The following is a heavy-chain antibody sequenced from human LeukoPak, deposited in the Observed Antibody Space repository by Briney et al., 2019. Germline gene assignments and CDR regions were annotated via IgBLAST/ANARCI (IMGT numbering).Heavy chain of an antibody. J-gene: IGHJ4*02. Sequence: GGSLRLSCAASGFTFDDYAMHWVRQAPGKGLEWVSGISWNSGSIGYADSVKGRFTISRDNAKNSLYLQMNSLRAEDTAVYYCASDPPRGYWGQGTLVTVSS. V-gene: IGHV3-9*01. CDR1: GFTFDDYA. CDR2: ISWNSGSI. D-gene: IGHD3-10*01. CDR3: ASDPPRGY.